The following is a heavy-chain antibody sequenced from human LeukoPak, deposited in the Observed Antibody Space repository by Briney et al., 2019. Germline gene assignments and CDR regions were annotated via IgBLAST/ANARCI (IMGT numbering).Heavy chain of an antibody. CDR2: INPDSGDT. V-gene: IGHV1-2*02. J-gene: IGHJ4*02. CDR1: RYSFTASL. Sequence: ASVNDSCKTLRYSFTASLSNCVILAPGQGLEWMGSINPDSGDTYLAQTFQGRVTMTKDPSITTAYMEVNRLRSDDPVLYYCAKLSATNYFDYWGQGTLVTVSS. CDR3: AKLSATNYFDY. D-gene: IGHD5-24*01.